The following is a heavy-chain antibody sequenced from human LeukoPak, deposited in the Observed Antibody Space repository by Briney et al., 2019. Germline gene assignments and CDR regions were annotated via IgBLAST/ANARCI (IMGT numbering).Heavy chain of an antibody. Sequence: SETLSLTCAVYGGSFSGYYWSRIRQPPGKGLEWIGEINHSGSTNYNPSLKSRVTISVDTSKNQFSLKLSSVTAADTAVYYCARGLFDFWSGRRPYFDYWGQGTLVTVSS. V-gene: IGHV4-34*01. CDR2: INHSGST. J-gene: IGHJ4*02. CDR1: GGSFSGYY. D-gene: IGHD3-3*01. CDR3: ARGLFDFWSGRRPYFDY.